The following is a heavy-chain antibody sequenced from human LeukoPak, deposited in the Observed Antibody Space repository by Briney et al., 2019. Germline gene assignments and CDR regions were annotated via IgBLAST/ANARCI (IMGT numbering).Heavy chain of an antibody. Sequence: GGSLRHSCAASGFTFTSYAMSWVRQAPGKGLEWVSAISGSGGSTYYADSVKGRFTISRDNSKNTQYLQMNSLRAEDTAVYYCAKVLGYFDIPWGQGTMVTVSS. V-gene: IGHV3-23*01. CDR3: AKVLGYFDIP. CDR1: GFTFTSYA. D-gene: IGHD3-9*01. CDR2: ISGSGGST. J-gene: IGHJ4*02.